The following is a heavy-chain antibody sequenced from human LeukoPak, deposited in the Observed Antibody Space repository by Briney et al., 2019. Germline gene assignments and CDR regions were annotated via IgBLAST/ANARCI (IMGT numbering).Heavy chain of an antibody. CDR1: GFTVSSNY. V-gene: IGHV3-53*01. CDR2: LYSGGST. Sequence: GGSLRVSCAASGFTVSSNYMSWVRQAPGKGLEWVSTLYSGGSTSYADSVKGRFTISRDNSKNTLYLQMNSLRGEDTAVYFCAKDVRPGYDGMDVWGQGTTVTVSS. D-gene: IGHD1-1*01. CDR3: AKDVRPGYDGMDV. J-gene: IGHJ6*02.